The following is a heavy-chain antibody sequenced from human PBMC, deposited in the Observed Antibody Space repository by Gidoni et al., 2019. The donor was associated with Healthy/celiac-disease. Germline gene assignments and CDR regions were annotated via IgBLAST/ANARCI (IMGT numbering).Heavy chain of an antibody. CDR3: AREGIAARPGYYYGMDV. J-gene: IGHJ6*02. CDR2: INPIGGRT. CDR1: GYTFTSYY. V-gene: IGHV1-46*03. D-gene: IGHD6-6*01. Sequence: QVQLVQSGAEVKNPGASVKVSCKASGYTFTSYYMHWVRQAPGQGLEWMGIINPIGGRTSYEQKFQGRVTMTRDTSTSTVYMELSSLRSEDTAVYYCAREGIAARPGYYYGMDVWGQGTTVTVSS.